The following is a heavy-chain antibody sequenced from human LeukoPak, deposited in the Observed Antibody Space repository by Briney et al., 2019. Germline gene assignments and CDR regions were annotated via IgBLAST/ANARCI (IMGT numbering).Heavy chain of an antibody. CDR1: GGTFSSYA. Sequence: ASVKVSCKASGGTFSSYAISWVRQAPGQGLEWMGRIIPIFGTASYAQKFQGRVTITTDESTSTAYMELSSLRSEDTAVYYCARAKAVAAQPGEFDYWGQGTLVTVSS. CDR2: IIPIFGTA. J-gene: IGHJ4*02. CDR3: ARAKAVAAQPGEFDY. V-gene: IGHV1-69*05. D-gene: IGHD2-15*01.